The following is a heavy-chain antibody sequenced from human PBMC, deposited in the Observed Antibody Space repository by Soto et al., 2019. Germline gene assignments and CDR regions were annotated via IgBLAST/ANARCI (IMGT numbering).Heavy chain of an antibody. J-gene: IGHJ6*02. D-gene: IGHD3-9*01. Sequence: GGSLRLSCAASGFTFSSYGMHWVRQAPGKGLEWVAVIWYDGSNKYYADSVKGRFTISRDNSKNTLYLQMNSLRAEDMAVYYCAREVILTGYLIYYYYGMDVWGQGTTVTVSS. V-gene: IGHV3-33*01. CDR3: AREVILTGYLIYYYYGMDV. CDR1: GFTFSSYG. CDR2: IWYDGSNK.